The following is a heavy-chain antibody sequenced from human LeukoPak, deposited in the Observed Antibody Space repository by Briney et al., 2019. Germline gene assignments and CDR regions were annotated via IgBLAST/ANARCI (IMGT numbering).Heavy chain of an antibody. D-gene: IGHD3-22*01. V-gene: IGHV4-4*02. Sequence: PSETLSLTCAVSGGSISTSNWWSWVRQPPGKGLEWIGEIYHSGSTNYNPSLKSRVTILVEKSKNQFSLKLSSVTAADTAVYYCARKTYDSSGLIPHPGVFDIWGQGTMVTASS. CDR1: GGSISTSNW. CDR2: IYHSGST. CDR3: ARKTYDSSGLIPHPGVFDI. J-gene: IGHJ3*02.